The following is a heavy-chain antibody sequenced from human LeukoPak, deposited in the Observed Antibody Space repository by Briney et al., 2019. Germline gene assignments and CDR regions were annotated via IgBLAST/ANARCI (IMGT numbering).Heavy chain of an antibody. V-gene: IGHV1-18*01. CDR3: ARDDGDYSGSYLLRTPSALFDY. CDR2: MSAYNGNS. CDR1: GYTFSSQG. Sequence: ASVKVSCKASGYTFSSQGLSWVRQAPGRGLEWMGWMSAYNGNSNYAQKIQGRVTMTTDTSTSTAYIEVRSLRSHDTAVYYCARDDGDYSGSYLLRTPSALFDYWGQGTLVTVSS. J-gene: IGHJ4*02. D-gene: IGHD1-26*01.